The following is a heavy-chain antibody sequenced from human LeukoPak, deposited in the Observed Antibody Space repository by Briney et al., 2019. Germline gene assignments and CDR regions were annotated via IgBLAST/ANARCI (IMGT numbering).Heavy chain of an antibody. V-gene: IGHV3-53*01. D-gene: IGHD1-26*01. Sequence: GGSLRLSCAASGFTVSSNCMSWVRQAPGKGLEWVSVIYSGGSTYYADSVKGRFTISRDNSKNTLYLQMNSLRAEDTAVYYCARSGAFNYGMDVWGQGTTVTVSS. CDR3: ARSGAFNYGMDV. CDR2: IYSGGST. J-gene: IGHJ6*02. CDR1: GFTVSSNC.